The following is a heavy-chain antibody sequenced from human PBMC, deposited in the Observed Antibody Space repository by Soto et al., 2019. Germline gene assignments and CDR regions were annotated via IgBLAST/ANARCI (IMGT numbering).Heavy chain of an antibody. D-gene: IGHD6-13*01. V-gene: IGHV1-46*01. CDR1: GYTFTSYY. CDR3: ARDFQPSSWYAEDYYYYYGMDV. CDR2: INPSGGST. J-gene: IGHJ6*02. Sequence: GASVKVSCKASGYTFTSYYMHWVRQAPGQGLEWMGIINPSGGSTSYAQKFQGRVTMTRDTSTSTVYMELSSLRSEDTAVYYCARDFQPSSWYAEDYYYYYGMDVWGQGTTVTVSS.